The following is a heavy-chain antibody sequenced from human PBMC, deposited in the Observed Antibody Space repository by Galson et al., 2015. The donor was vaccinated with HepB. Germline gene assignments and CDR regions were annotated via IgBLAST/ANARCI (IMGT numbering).Heavy chain of an antibody. Sequence: SLRLSCAASGFTFSSYAMSWVRQAPGKGLEWVPAISGSGGSTYYADSVKGRFTISRDNSKNTLYLQMNSLRAEDTAVYYCAKGTSSSWFKTRFDYWGQGTLVTVSS. D-gene: IGHD6-13*01. V-gene: IGHV3-23*01. CDR1: GFTFSSYA. J-gene: IGHJ4*02. CDR3: AKGTSSSWFKTRFDY. CDR2: ISGSGGST.